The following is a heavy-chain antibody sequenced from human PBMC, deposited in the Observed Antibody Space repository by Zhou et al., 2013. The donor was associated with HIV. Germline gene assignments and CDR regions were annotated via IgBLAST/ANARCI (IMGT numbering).Heavy chain of an antibody. J-gene: IGHJ3*02. CDR1: GGTFSSYA. V-gene: IGHV1-69*05. CDR3: ARSHEYGSGTPGAFDI. Sequence: QVQLVQSGAEVKKPGSSVKVSCKASGGTFSSYAISWVRQAPGQGLEWMGGIIPIFGTANYAQKFQGRVTITTDESTSTAYMELSSLRSEDTAVYYCARSHEYGSGTPGAFDIWGQGTMVTVSS. CDR2: IIPIFGTA. D-gene: IGHD3-10*01.